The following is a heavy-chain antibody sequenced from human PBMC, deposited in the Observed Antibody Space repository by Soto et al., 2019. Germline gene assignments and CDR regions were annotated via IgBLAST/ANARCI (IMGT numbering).Heavy chain of an antibody. J-gene: IGHJ6*02. D-gene: IGHD3-22*01. CDR2: ISGYDGNT. V-gene: IGHV1-18*04. CDR1: GYTFTSYG. Sequence: QAQLVQSGAEVKKPGASVKVSCKASGYTFTSYGINWVRQAPGQGLEWLGWISGYDGNTKYAQSVQGRVSMTTDTSTKTAYMELRSLRSDDTAMYYCARGGYYDSSGSRNYYYYGMNVWGQGTTVSVSS. CDR3: ARGGYYDSSGSRNYYYYGMNV.